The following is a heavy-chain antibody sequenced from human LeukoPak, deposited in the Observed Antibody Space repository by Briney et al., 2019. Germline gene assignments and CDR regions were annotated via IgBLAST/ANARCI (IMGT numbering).Heavy chain of an antibody. V-gene: IGHV1-8*01. J-gene: IGHJ3*02. D-gene: IGHD7-27*01. CDR1: GYTFTSYD. CDR3: ARAWVISRLGDAFDI. CDR2: VNPNTGNT. Sequence: ASVKVSCKASGYTFTSYDINWVRQATGQGLEWMGWVNPNTGNTGYAQKFQGRVTMTRNTSISTAYMELSSLRSEDTAVYYCARAWVISRLGDAFDIWDQGTMVTVSS.